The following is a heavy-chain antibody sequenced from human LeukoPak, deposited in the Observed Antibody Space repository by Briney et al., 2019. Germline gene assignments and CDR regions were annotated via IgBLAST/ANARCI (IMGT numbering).Heavy chain of an antibody. D-gene: IGHD2-8*01. CDR2: INTNTGNP. J-gene: IGHJ6*02. Sequence: ASVKVSCKASGYTFTSYAMNWVRQAPGQGLEWMGWINTNTGNPTYAQGFTGRFVFSLDTSVSTAYLQISSLKAEDTAVYYCARGMARSNYYYYYYGMDVWGQGTTVTVSS. CDR1: GYTFTSYA. V-gene: IGHV7-4-1*02. CDR3: ARGMARSNYYYYYYGMDV.